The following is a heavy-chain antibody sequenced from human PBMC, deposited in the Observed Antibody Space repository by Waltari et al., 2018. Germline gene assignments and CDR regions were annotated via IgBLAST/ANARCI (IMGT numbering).Heavy chain of an antibody. CDR3: ASKKSVSGYYYMDV. Sequence: QVQLQESGPGLVKPSETLSLTCTVSGGSISSYYWSWIRQPPGKGLEWIGYIYYSGSTNYNPSLKSRVTISVDTSKNQFSLKLSSVTAADTAVYYCASKKSVSGYYYMDVWGKGTTVTVSS. J-gene: IGHJ6*03. CDR2: IYYSGST. D-gene: IGHD6-25*01. CDR1: GGSISSYY. V-gene: IGHV4-59*01.